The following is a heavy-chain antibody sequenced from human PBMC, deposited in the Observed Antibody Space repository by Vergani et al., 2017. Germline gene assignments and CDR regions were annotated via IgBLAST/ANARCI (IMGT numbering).Heavy chain of an antibody. V-gene: IGHV3-23*01. CDR2: ISGSGGST. D-gene: IGHD2-15*01. CDR3: AKEGGYCSGGSCYPGSSDY. J-gene: IGHJ4*02. Sequence: VQLLESGGGLVQPGGSLRLSCAASGFTFSSYAMSWVRQAPGKGLEWVSAISGSGGSTYYADSVKGRFTISRDNSKNTLYLQMNSLRAEDTAVYYCAKEGGYCSGGSCYPGSSDYWGQGTLVTVSS. CDR1: GFTFSSYA.